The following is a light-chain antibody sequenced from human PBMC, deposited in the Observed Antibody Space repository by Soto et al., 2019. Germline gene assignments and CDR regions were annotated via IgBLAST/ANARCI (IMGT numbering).Light chain of an antibody. CDR1: QSVLYSSNNKNY. Sequence: MTQSPESLALSLDARATINRKSSQSVLYSSNNKNYLAWYQQKPRQPPKLLINWASTRESGVPDRFSGSGSGTDFTLTISSLEAEDVAVYYCQQYYNTPLTFGGGTIVDVK. CDR3: QQYYNTPLT. CDR2: WAS. J-gene: IGKJ4*01. V-gene: IGKV4-1*01.